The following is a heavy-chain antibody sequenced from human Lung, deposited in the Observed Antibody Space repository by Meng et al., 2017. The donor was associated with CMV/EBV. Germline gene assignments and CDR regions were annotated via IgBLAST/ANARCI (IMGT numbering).Heavy chain of an antibody. CDR3: AKNGQGTSGWFYFDL. Sequence: GESLKISCAASGFSFSNYDMHWVRQAPGKGLEWVAIIRYDRSNKYNTDSVKGRFTISRDNSKNTLSLQMNSLGAEDTAVYYCAKNGQGTSGWFYFDLWGQGTLVTVSS. CDR1: GFSFSNYD. J-gene: IGHJ4*02. V-gene: IGHV3-30*02. CDR2: IRYDRSNK. D-gene: IGHD6-19*01.